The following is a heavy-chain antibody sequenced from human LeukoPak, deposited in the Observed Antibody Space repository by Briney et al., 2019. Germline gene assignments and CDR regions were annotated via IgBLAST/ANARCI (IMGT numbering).Heavy chain of an antibody. CDR1: GYTFTSYG. CDR2: ISAYNGNT. CDR3: ARVPLPGLYYYYDSSGYYIF. V-gene: IGHV1-18*01. J-gene: IGHJ4*02. D-gene: IGHD3-22*01. Sequence: ASVKVSCKASGYTFTSYGISWVRQAPGQGLEWMGWISAYNGNTNYAQKLQGRVTMTTDTSTSTAYMELRSLRSDDTAVYYCARVPLPGLYYYYDSSGYYIFWGQGTLVTVSS.